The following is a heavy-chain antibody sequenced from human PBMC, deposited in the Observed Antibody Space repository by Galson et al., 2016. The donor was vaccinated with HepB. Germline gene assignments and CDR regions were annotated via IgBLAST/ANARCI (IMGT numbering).Heavy chain of an antibody. CDR2: ISSSGSYT. D-gene: IGHD6-13*01. CDR1: GFTFTDYY. J-gene: IGHJ6*02. V-gene: IGHV3-11*06. CDR3: VREDSSWYGYYGMDV. Sequence: SLRLSCAASGFTFTDYYMTWIRQAPGKGLEWVSYISSSGSYTNYAESVKGRFTISRDNARKSLYLQMNSLRPDDTAVYYCVREDSSWYGYYGMDVWGQGTTVTVSS.